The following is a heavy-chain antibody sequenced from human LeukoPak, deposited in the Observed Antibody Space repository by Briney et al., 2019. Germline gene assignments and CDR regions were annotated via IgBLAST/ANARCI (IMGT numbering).Heavy chain of an antibody. V-gene: IGHV5-51*01. D-gene: IGHD1-26*01. CDR3: ARAGIVGATAFDD. Sequence: GESLKISCKASGYSFTNYWIGWVRQMPGKGLEWMGIIYPSDSDIRYSPSFQGQVTISADKSISTAYLQWSSLQASDTAIYYCARAGIVGATAFDDWGQGTLVTVSS. CDR2: IYPSDSDI. J-gene: IGHJ4*02. CDR1: GYSFTNYW.